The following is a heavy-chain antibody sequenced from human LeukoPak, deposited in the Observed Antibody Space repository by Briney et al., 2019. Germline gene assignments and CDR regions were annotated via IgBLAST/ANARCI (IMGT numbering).Heavy chain of an antibody. Sequence: GGSLRLSCAASGFTFRSYSMTWVRQAPGKGLEWVSSISSSSSYIYYADSVKGRFTISRDNAKNSLYLQMNSLRAEDTAVYYCARYSGFSDYWGQGTLVTVSS. V-gene: IGHV3-21*01. CDR1: GFTFRSYS. D-gene: IGHD5-12*01. CDR3: ARYSGFSDY. J-gene: IGHJ4*02. CDR2: ISSSSSYI.